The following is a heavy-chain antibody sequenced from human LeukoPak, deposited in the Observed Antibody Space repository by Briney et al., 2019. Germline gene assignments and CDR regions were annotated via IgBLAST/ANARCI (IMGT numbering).Heavy chain of an antibody. CDR1: GGSFSGYY. Sequence: SETLSLTCAVYGGSFSGYYWSWIRQPPGKGLAWIGEINHSGSTNYNPSLKSRVTISVDTSKNQFSLKLSSVTAADTAVYYCAGYSSSWSYWGQGTLVTVSS. J-gene: IGHJ4*02. D-gene: IGHD6-13*01. CDR3: AGYSSSWSY. CDR2: INHSGST. V-gene: IGHV4-34*01.